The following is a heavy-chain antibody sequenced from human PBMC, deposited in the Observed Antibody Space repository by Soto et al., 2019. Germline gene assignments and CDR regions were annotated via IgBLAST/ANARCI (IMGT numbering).Heavy chain of an antibody. CDR1: GVFFSGYQ. CDR3: ARQATGYYYGWFDP. J-gene: IGHJ5*02. D-gene: IGHD3-22*01. Sequence: PSETLSLTCAVYGVFFSGYQWTWILQPPGKGLEWIGTIFYSGGTFYTPSLKSRVTMSVDTSKNQFSLKLTSVTAADTAVYFCARQATGYYYGWFDPWGQGTLVTVSS. CDR2: IFYSGGT. V-gene: IGHV4-34*12.